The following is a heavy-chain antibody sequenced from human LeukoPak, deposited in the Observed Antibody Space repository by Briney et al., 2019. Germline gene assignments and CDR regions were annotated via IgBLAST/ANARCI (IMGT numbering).Heavy chain of an antibody. J-gene: IGHJ4*02. V-gene: IGHV4-39*07. Sequence: SETLSLTCTVSGGSISSSSYYWGWIRQPPGKGLEWIGSIYYSGSTYYNPSLKSRVTISVDTSKNQFSLKLSSVTAADTAVYYCARDNIGYSYGYGPFDYWGQGTLVTVSS. CDR3: ARDNIGYSYGYGPFDY. D-gene: IGHD5-18*01. CDR2: IYYSGST. CDR1: GGSISSSSYY.